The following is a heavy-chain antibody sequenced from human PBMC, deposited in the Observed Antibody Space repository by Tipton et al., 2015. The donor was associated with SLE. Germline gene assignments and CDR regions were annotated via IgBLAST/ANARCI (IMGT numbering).Heavy chain of an antibody. J-gene: IGHJ3*02. CDR1: GYSISSGYY. CDR2: LYTSGTT. V-gene: IGHV4-4*08. D-gene: IGHD5-24*01. Sequence: TLSLTCSVSGYSISSGYYWGWIRQPPGKGLEWIGYLYTSGTTKYNPPLQSRVTISVDTPKNQFSLKLNSVTAADTAVYYCARVGLITPDAFDIWGEGTMVTVSS. CDR3: ARVGLITPDAFDI.